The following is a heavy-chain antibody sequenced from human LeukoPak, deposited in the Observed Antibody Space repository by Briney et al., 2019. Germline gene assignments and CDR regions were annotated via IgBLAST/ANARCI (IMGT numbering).Heavy chain of an antibody. CDR1: GGSISSYY. Sequence: SETLSLTCTVSGGSISSYYWSWIRQPPGKGLEWIGYIYYSGSTNYNPSLKSRVTISVKTSKNQFSLKLRSVTAADTAVYYCARAAAAGREVDYWGQGTLVTVSS. D-gene: IGHD6-13*01. CDR3: ARAAAAGREVDY. J-gene: IGHJ4*02. CDR2: IYYSGST. V-gene: IGHV4-59*01.